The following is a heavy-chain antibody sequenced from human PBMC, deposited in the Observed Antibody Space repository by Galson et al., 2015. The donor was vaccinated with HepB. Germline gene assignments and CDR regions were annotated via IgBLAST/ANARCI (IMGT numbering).Heavy chain of an antibody. CDR1: GDSVSSNSVG. CDR3: AKFIHLGRGFDS. Sequence: CAISGDSVSSNSVGWNWIRQSPSRGLEWLGRTYYRSRWSNDYAASVKSRITINPDTSKNQFSLQLNSVTPEDTAVYYCAKFIHLGRGFDSWGQGTLVTVSS. J-gene: IGHJ4*02. D-gene: IGHD7-27*01. V-gene: IGHV6-1*01. CDR2: TYYRSRWSN.